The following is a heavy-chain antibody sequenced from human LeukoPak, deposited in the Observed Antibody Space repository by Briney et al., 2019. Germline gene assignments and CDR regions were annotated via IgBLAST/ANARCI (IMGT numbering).Heavy chain of an antibody. CDR3: ARGGTYDYDSRNHHFDY. CDR1: GFTFGNYA. J-gene: IGHJ4*02. CDR2: ISYDGSNK. Sequence: GGSLRLSCAASGFTFGNYAIHWVRQAPDKGLEWVAVISYDGSNKYYANSVKGRFVISRDNSKNTLYLQMNSLRAEDTAVYYCARGGTYDYDSRNHHFDYGGQGPLVTFSS. D-gene: IGHD3-22*01. V-gene: IGHV3-30*09.